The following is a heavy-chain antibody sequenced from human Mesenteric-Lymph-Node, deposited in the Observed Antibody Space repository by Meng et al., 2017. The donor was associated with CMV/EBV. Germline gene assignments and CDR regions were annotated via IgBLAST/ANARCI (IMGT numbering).Heavy chain of an antibody. V-gene: IGHV3-48*04. CDR1: GFTFSSYS. CDR2: ISSSSSTI. CDR3: ASGTAREGP. Sequence: GESLKISCAASGFTFSSYSMNWVRQAPGKGLEWVSHISSSSSTIYYADFVEGRFAISGDNAKNSLYLQMNSLRAEDTAVYYCASGTAREGPWGQGTLVTVSS. J-gene: IGHJ5*02. D-gene: IGHD6-13*01.